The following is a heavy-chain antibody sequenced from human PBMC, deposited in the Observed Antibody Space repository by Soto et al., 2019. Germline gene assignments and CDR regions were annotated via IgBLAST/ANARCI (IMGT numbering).Heavy chain of an antibody. J-gene: IGHJ4*02. D-gene: IGHD1-1*01. V-gene: IGHV1-3*01. CDR3: AEDPTLQGEPPWAPDY. Sequence: QVQLVQSGAEVKKPGASVKFSCKASGYIFANYAIHWVRQAPGQSLEWMGWIDAGNGNTDYSETFQGRINLTRDTSANPTYLELSSLTSEDTALYFCAEDPTLQGEPPWAPDYWGQGTLLIVSS. CDR1: GYIFANYA. CDR2: IDAGNGNT.